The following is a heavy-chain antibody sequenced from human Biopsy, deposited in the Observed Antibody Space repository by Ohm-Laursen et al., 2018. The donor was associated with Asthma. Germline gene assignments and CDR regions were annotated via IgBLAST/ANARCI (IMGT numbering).Heavy chain of an antibody. D-gene: IGHD6-13*01. V-gene: IGHV4-34*01. CDR1: GGPFSGYY. Sequence: GTLSLTCAVYGGPFSGYYWSWIRQPPGKGLEWIGEINHSGSTNYNPSLKSRVTISVDTSKNQFSLKLSSVTAADTAVYYCARITNDRIAAAGRYYYYGMDVWGQGATVTVSS. CDR2: INHSGST. J-gene: IGHJ6*02. CDR3: ARITNDRIAAAGRYYYYGMDV.